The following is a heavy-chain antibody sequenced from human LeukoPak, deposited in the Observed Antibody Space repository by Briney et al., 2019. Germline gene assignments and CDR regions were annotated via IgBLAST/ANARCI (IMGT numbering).Heavy chain of an antibody. D-gene: IGHD1-14*01. V-gene: IGHV4-34*01. CDR1: GGSFTGYY. CDR3: ARRRTLFDC. J-gene: IGHJ4*02. Sequence: PSETLSLTCAVYGGSFTGYYWSWIRQPPGKGMEWIGEINHSESTNYNPSLKSRVTISVDTPKNQFALKLSSVTAADTAVYYCARRRTLFDCWGQGTLVTVSS. CDR2: INHSEST.